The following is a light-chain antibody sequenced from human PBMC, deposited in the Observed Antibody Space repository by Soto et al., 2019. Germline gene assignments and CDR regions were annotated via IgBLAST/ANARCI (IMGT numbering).Light chain of an antibody. V-gene: IGKV3-11*01. Sequence: DIVLTQSPATLSLSPGERATLSCRASQSVRNDLVWYHQKPGQAPRVLIYSASNRATGIPARFSGSGSGTDFTLTISSLEPEDFAVYSCQQRTNLPPTFGGGLKVEMK. CDR3: QQRTNLPPT. CDR2: SAS. J-gene: IGKJ4*01. CDR1: QSVRND.